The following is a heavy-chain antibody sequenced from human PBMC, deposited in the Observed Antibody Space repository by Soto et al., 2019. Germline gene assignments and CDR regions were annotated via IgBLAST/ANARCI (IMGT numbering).Heavy chain of an antibody. V-gene: IGHV1-8*01. CDR3: SLIVVAKGGYYFDY. CDR2: MNPNSGNT. Sequence: ASVKVSCKASGYTFTSYDINWVRQATGQGLEWMGWMNPNSGNTGYAQKFQGRVTMTRNTSISTAYMELSSLRSEDTAVYYCSLIVVAKGGYYFDYWGQGTLVTVSS. J-gene: IGHJ4*02. CDR1: GYTFTSYD. D-gene: IGHD3-22*01.